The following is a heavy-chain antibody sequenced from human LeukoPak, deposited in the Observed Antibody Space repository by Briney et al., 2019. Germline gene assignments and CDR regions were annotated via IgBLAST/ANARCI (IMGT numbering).Heavy chain of an antibody. J-gene: IGHJ4*02. CDR3: ARGYYDSSGYDY. D-gene: IGHD3-22*01. Sequence: KASETLSLXCAVYGGSFSGYYWSWIRQPPGKGLEWIGEINHSGSTNYNPSLKSRVTISVDTSKNQFSLKLSSVTAADTAVYYCARGYYDSSGYDYWGQGTLVTVSS. CDR1: GGSFSGYY. CDR2: INHSGST. V-gene: IGHV4-34*01.